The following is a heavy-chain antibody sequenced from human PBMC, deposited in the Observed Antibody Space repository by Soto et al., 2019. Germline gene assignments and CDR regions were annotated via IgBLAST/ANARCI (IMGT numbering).Heavy chain of an antibody. CDR3: ARDSDTAMALFDY. J-gene: IGHJ4*02. CDR2: ISSSGSTI. Sequence: PGGSLRLSCAASGFTFSSYEMNWVRQAPGKGLEWVSYISSSGSTIYYADSVKGRFTISRDNAKNSLYLQMNSLRAEDTAVYYCARDSDTAMALFDYWGQGTLVTVSS. D-gene: IGHD5-18*01. V-gene: IGHV3-48*03. CDR1: GFTFSSYE.